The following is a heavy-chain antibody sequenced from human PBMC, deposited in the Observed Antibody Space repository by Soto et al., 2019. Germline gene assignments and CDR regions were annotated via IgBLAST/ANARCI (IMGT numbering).Heavy chain of an antibody. Sequence: GGSLRLSCAASGFTFSSYWMSWVRQAPGKGLEWVANIKQDGSEKYYVDSVKGRFTISRDNAKNSLYLQMNSLRAEDTAVYYCARLYYDFWSGYYTGYFDYCGQGTLVTVYS. CDR1: GFTFSSYW. V-gene: IGHV3-7*03. CDR3: ARLYYDFWSGYYTGYFDY. CDR2: IKQDGSEK. D-gene: IGHD3-3*01. J-gene: IGHJ4*02.